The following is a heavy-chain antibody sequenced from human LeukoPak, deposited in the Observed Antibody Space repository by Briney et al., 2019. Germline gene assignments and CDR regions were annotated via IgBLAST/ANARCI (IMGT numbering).Heavy chain of an antibody. V-gene: IGHV3-30*04. CDR2: ISYDGSNK. D-gene: IGHD2-2*01. CDR1: GFTFSSYA. Sequence: GGSLRLSCAASGFTFSSYAMHWVRQAPGKGLEWGAVISYDGSNKYYADSVKGRFTISRDNSKNTLYLQMNSLRAEDTAVYYCARVGVAWDIVVVPAAGYFQHWGQGTLVTVSS. CDR3: ARVGVAWDIVVVPAAGYFQH. J-gene: IGHJ1*01.